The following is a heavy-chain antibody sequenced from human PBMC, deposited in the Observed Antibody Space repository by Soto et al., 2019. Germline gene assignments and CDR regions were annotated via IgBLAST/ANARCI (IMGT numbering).Heavy chain of an antibody. V-gene: IGHV3-7*01. CDR1: GFTFSSYW. J-gene: IGHJ4*02. Sequence: PGGSLRLSCAASGFTFSSYWMSWIRQAPGKGLEWVANIKQDGSEKYYVDSVKGRFTISRDNAKNSLYLQMNSLRAGDTAVYYCARVVGAMVRGVDYWGQGTLVTVSS. CDR2: IKQDGSEK. D-gene: IGHD3-10*01. CDR3: ARVVGAMVRGVDY.